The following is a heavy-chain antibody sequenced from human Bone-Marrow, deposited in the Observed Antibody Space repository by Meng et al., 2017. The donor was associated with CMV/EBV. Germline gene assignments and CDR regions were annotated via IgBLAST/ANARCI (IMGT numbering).Heavy chain of an antibody. J-gene: IGHJ4*02. CDR1: GFTFSSYW. Sequence: GGSLRLSCAASGFTFSSYWMSWVRQAPGKGLEWVANIKQDGSEKYYGDSVKGRFTISRDNAKNSLYLQMNSLRAEDTAVYYCARVSKNALGEFDYWDQGTLVTVSS. CDR3: ARVSKNALGEFDY. V-gene: IGHV3-7*01. CDR2: IKQDGSEK. D-gene: IGHD3-10*01.